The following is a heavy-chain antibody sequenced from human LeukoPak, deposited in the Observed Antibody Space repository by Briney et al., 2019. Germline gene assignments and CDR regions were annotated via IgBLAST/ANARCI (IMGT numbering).Heavy chain of an antibody. CDR1: GFAFSTYA. CDR3: AKTSRVNSAYDSPFDY. Sequence: GGSLRLSCAASGFAFSTYAMSWVRQAPGKGLEWVSAVRGSGSDTYYADSVKGRFTISRDNSKNTLHLQMNSLRAEDTAIYYCAKTSRVNSAYDSPFDYWGQGTLVTVSS. V-gene: IGHV3-23*01. CDR2: VRGSGSDT. J-gene: IGHJ4*02. D-gene: IGHD5-12*01.